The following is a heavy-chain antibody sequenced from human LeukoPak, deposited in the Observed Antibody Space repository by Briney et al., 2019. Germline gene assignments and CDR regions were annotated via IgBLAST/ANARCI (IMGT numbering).Heavy chain of an antibody. CDR1: GGSISSYY. Sequence: SETLSLTCTVSGGSISSYYWSWIRQPPGKGPEWIGYIYYSGSTNYNPSLKRRVTISVDTSENQFSLKLSSVTAADTAVYYCARDNYYYYMDVWGKGTTVTVSS. V-gene: IGHV4-59*01. CDR3: ARDNYYYYMDV. CDR2: IYYSGST. J-gene: IGHJ6*03.